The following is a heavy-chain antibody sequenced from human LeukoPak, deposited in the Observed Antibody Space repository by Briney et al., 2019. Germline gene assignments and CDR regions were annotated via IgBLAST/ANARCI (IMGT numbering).Heavy chain of an antibody. CDR1: GFTFSSYW. CDR3: ARGFGSGSSLPFDY. CDR2: IESDGSST. V-gene: IGHV3-74*01. Sequence: GGSLRLSCAASGFTFSSYWMHWVRQVPGKGLVWVSRIESDGSSTSYGDSVKGRFTISRDNAKNTLYLQMNSLRAEDTAVYYCARGFGSGSSLPFDYWGQGTLVTVSS. D-gene: IGHD3-10*01. J-gene: IGHJ4*02.